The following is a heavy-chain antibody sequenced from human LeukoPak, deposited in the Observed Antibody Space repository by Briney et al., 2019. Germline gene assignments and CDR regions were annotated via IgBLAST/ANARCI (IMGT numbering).Heavy chain of an antibody. D-gene: IGHD1-26*01. CDR1: GDTFSSYA. V-gene: IGHV1-69*04. CDR2: IIPILGIA. CDR3: ASSIVQGGSYYFDY. Sequence: GASVKVSCKASGDTFSSYAISWVRQAPGQGLEWMGRIIPILGIANYAQKFQDRVTITADKSTSTVYMELSSLRSEDTAVYYCASSIVQGGSYYFDYWGQGTLVTVSS. J-gene: IGHJ4*02.